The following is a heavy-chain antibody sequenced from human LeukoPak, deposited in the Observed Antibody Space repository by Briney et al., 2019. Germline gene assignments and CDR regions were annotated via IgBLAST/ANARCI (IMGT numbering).Heavy chain of an antibody. CDR2: IKQDVTEK. J-gene: IGHJ4*02. CDR3: ARDRSGYGDYSNFDY. Sequence: GGSLRLSCAASGFTFSSYWMSWVRQAPGKGLEWVAYIKQDVTEKYYVDSVKGRFTISRDNAKNSLYLQMNSLRAEDTAVYYCARDRSGYGDYSNFDYWGQGTLVTVSS. D-gene: IGHD4-17*01. V-gene: IGHV3-7*01. CDR1: GFTFSSYW.